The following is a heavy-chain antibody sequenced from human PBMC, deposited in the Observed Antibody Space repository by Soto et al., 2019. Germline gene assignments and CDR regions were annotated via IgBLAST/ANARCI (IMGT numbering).Heavy chain of an antibody. D-gene: IGHD3-10*01. CDR3: ARSITMVRSEYMDV. CDR2: IWYDGSNK. V-gene: IGHV3-33*01. J-gene: IGHJ6*03. Sequence: PGGSLRLSCAASGFTFSSYGMHWVRQAPGKGLEWVAVIWYDGSNKYYADSVKGRFTISRDNSKNTLYLQMNSLRAEDTAVYYCARSITMVRSEYMDVWGKGTTVTVSS. CDR1: GFTFSSYG.